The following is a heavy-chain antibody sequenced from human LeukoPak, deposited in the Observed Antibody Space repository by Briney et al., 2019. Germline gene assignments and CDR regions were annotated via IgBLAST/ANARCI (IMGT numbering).Heavy chain of an antibody. CDR2: INAGNGNT. CDR1: GYTFTSYA. V-gene: IGHV1-3*03. J-gene: IGHJ6*03. D-gene: IGHD2-2*01. CDR3: ARGGSTRHYYYYYMDV. Sequence: ASVKVSCKASGYTFTSYAMHWVRQAPGQRLEWMGWINAGNGNTKYSQEFQGRVTITRDTSASTTYMELSSLRSEDMAVYYCARGGSTRHYYYYYMDVWGKGTTVTVSS.